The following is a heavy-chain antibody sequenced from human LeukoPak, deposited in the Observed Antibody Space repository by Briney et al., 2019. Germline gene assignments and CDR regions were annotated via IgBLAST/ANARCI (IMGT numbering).Heavy chain of an antibody. V-gene: IGHV4-59*08. CDR1: GGSMSPYY. J-gene: IGHJ5*02. CDR2: IHYGGSS. Sequence: KSSETLSLTCSVSGGSMSPYYWNWIRQPPGKGLEWVGYIHYGGSSNYNLSLKSRVTISLDTSKNQVSLKLTSVTAADTAVYYCARSFAYSSSRFDPWGQGTLVTVSS. CDR3: ARSFAYSSSRFDP. D-gene: IGHD6-13*01.